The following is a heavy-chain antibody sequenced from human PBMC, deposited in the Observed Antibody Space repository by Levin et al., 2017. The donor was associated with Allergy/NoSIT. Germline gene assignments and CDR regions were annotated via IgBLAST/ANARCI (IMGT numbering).Heavy chain of an antibody. CDR2: ISWNSGSI. J-gene: IGHJ6*02. D-gene: IGHD4-17*01. CDR3: AKDRGVDGDYYYGMDG. CDR1: GFTFDDYA. V-gene: IGHV3-9*01. Sequence: GGSLRLSCAASGFTFDDYAMHWVRQAPGKGLEWVSGISWNSGSIGYADSVKGRFTISRDNAKNSLYLQMNSLRAEDTALYYCAKDRGVDGDYYYGMDGWGQGTTVTVSS.